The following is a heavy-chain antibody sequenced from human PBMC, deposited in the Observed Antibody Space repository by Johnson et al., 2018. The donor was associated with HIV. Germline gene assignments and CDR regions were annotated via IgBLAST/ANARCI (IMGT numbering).Heavy chain of an antibody. D-gene: IGHD6-19*01. V-gene: IGHV3-7*01. CDR2: IKQDGSEK. CDR3: ARDRSSGWYGRVDAFDI. J-gene: IGHJ3*02. CDR1: GFTFSRYW. Sequence: VQLVESGGGLVQPGGSLRLSCAASGFTFSRYWMSWVRQAPGKGLEWAANIKQDGSEKYYVDSVKGRFTISRDNAKNSLYLQMNSLRAEDTAVYYCARDRSSGWYGRVDAFDIWGQGTMVTVSS.